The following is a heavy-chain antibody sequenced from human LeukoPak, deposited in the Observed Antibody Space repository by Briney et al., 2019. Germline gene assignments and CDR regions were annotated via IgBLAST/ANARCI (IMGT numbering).Heavy chain of an antibody. CDR2: INAGNGNT. Sequence: GASVKVSCKASGYTFTSYAMHWVRQAPGQRLEWMGWINAGNGNTKYSQKFQGRVTITRDTSASTAYMELSSLRSEDTAVYYCASPAPPSNEAHRDGYNWNLGYWGQGTLVTVSS. D-gene: IGHD5-24*01. J-gene: IGHJ4*02. CDR3: ASPAPPSNEAHRDGYNWNLGY. V-gene: IGHV1-3*01. CDR1: GYTFTSYA.